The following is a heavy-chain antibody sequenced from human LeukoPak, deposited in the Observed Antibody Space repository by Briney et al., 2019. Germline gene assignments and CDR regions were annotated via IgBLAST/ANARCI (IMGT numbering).Heavy chain of an antibody. CDR1: GFTFSSYG. V-gene: IGHV3-30*18. J-gene: IGHJ3*02. CDR3: AKDYDSSGYYYADI. CDR2: ISYDGSNK. D-gene: IGHD3-22*01. Sequence: PGGSLRLSCAASGFTFSSYGMHWVRQAPGKGLEWVAVISYDGSNKYYADSVKGRFTISRDNSKNTLYLQMNSLRAEDTAVYYCAKDYDSSGYYYADIWGQGTMVTVSS.